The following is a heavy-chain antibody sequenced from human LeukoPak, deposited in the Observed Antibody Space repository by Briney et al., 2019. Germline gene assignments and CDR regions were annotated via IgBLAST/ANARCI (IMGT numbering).Heavy chain of an antibody. Sequence: GGSLRLSCAASGFTFSSYWMHWVRQAPGKGLVWVSRINTVGSSTSYADSVKGRFTISRDNAKNTLYLQMNSLRAEDTAVYYCARLRGGLYYYDSSGYYSDYWGQGTLVTVSS. CDR2: INTVGSST. D-gene: IGHD3-22*01. CDR3: ARLRGGLYYYDSSGYYSDY. CDR1: GFTFSSYW. V-gene: IGHV3-74*01. J-gene: IGHJ4*02.